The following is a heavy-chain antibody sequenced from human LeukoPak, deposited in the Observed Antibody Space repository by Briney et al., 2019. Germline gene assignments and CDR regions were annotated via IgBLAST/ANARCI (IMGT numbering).Heavy chain of an antibody. CDR3: ARGVAKIS. V-gene: IGHV3-11*01. D-gene: IGHD5-12*01. J-gene: IGHJ5*02. CDR1: GFFFNDYY. CDR2: VSGSGGTL. Sequence: GGSLRLSCAASGFFFNDYYMSWIRQAPGKGLEWVAYVSGSGGTLYYADSVQGRFTISRHNVKKSLYLKMDNLRVDDTAVYYCARGVAKISWGQGTLVTVSS.